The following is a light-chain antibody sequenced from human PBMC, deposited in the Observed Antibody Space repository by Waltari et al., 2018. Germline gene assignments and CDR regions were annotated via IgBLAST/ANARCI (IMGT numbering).Light chain of an antibody. Sequence: EIRLTQSPATLSLSPGARATLSCRASQSVNSYLAWYQQKPGQAPRLLIYDASNRAAGIPARFGGSGSGTDFTLTISSLEPEDFAVYYCQQRRDWPLTFGGGTKLEIK. J-gene: IGKJ4*01. CDR2: DAS. CDR1: QSVNSY. CDR3: QQRRDWPLT. V-gene: IGKV3-11*01.